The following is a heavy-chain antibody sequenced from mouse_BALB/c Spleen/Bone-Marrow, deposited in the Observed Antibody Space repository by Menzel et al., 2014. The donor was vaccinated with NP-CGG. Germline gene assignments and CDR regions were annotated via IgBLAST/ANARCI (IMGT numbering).Heavy chain of an antibody. V-gene: IGHV5-6-3*01. Sequence: EVHLVESGGGLVQPGGSLKLSCAASGFTFSSYGMSWVRRTPDKRLELVATINSNGGSTYYPDSVKGRFTISRDNAKNTLYLQMSSLKSEDTAMYYCARDPLYYYAWGQGTLVTVSA. CDR3: ARDPLYYYA. CDR1: GFTFSSYG. J-gene: IGHJ3*01. CDR2: INSNGGST. D-gene: IGHD1-1*01.